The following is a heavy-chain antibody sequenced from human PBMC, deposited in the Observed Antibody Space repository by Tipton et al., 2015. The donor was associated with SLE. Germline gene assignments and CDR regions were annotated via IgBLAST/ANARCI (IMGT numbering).Heavy chain of an antibody. CDR2: IYYSGST. V-gene: IGHV4-59*11. Sequence: TLSLTCTASGGSISSHYWSWIRQPPGKGLEWIGYIYYSGSTNYNPSLKSRVTISVDTSKNQFSLKLTSVTAADTAVYYCARERPSGWYFDLWGRGTLVTVSS. CDR1: GGSISSHY. CDR3: ARERPSGWYFDL. D-gene: IGHD3-10*01. J-gene: IGHJ2*01.